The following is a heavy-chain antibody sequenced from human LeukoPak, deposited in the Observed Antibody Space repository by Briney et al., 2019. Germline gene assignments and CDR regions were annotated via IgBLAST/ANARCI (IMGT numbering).Heavy chain of an antibody. J-gene: IGHJ3*02. CDR2: IKQDGSEK. V-gene: IGHV3-7*03. CDR3: ARAEYYDSSGYYFGVDAFDI. Sequence: PGGSLRLSCAASGFTFSSYWMSWVRQAPGKGLEWVAHIKQDGSEKYYVDSVKGRFTISRDNAKNSLYLQMNSLRAEDAAVYYCARAEYYDSSGYYFGVDAFDIWGQGTMVTVSS. D-gene: IGHD3-22*01. CDR1: GFTFSSYW.